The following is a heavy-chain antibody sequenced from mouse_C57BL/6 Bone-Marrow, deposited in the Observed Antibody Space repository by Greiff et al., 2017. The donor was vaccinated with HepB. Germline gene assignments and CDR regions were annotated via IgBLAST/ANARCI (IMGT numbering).Heavy chain of an antibody. J-gene: IGHJ2*01. D-gene: IGHD1-1*01. V-gene: IGHV1-81*01. Sequence: VQLQQSGAELARPGASVKLSCKASGYTFTSYGISWVKQRTGQGLEWIGEIYPRSGNTYYNEKFKGKATLTADKSSSTAYMELRSLTSEYSAVYFCARRGVYNYGSSYYFDFWGQGTTLTVSS. CDR2: IYPRSGNT. CDR1: GYTFTSYG. CDR3: ARRGVYNYGSSYYFDF.